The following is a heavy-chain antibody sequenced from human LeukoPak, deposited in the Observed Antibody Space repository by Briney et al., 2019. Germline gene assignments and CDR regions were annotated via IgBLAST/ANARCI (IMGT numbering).Heavy chain of an antibody. J-gene: IGHJ5*02. Sequence: PSETLSLTCSVAGASIRSDYWSWIRQPAGKGLEWIGRIYGSGSTNYNPSFKGRVTVSLDMSKNQFSLNVTSVTAADTAVYYCAKSAMAGGNWFDPWGQGTLVTISS. V-gene: IGHV4-4*07. CDR1: GASIRSDY. D-gene: IGHD2-15*01. CDR2: IYGSGST. CDR3: AKSAMAGGNWFDP.